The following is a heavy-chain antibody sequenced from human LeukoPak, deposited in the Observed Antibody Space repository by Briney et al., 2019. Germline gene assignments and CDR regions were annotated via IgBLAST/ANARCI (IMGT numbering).Heavy chain of an antibody. CDR1: GGSISSGSYY. D-gene: IGHD2-2*01. CDR2: IYTSGST. V-gene: IGHV4-61*02. J-gene: IGHJ5*02. Sequence: SETLSLTCTVSGGSISSGSYYWSWIRQPAGKGLEWIGRIYTSGSTNYNPSLKTRVTISVDTSKNQFSLKLSSVTAADTAVYYCARAPSMPRFDPWGQGTLVTVSS. CDR3: ARAPSMPRFDP.